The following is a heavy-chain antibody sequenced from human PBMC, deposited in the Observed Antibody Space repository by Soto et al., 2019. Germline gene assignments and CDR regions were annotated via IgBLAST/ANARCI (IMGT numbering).Heavy chain of an antibody. CDR1: GFTFSSYA. J-gene: IGHJ4*02. CDR3: AKDEERGLRFLHWSVTTDY. Sequence: GGSLRLSCAASGFTFSSYAMSWVRQAPGKGLEWVSAISGSGGSTYYADSVKGRFTISRDNSKNTLYLQMNSLRAEDTAVYYCAKDEERGLRFLHWSVTTDYWGQGTLVTVSS. V-gene: IGHV3-23*01. CDR2: ISGSGGST. D-gene: IGHD3-3*01.